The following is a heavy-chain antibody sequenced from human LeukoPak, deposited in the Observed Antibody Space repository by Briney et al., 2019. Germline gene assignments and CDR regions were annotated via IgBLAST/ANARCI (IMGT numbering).Heavy chain of an antibody. D-gene: IGHD4-17*01. V-gene: IGHV1-2*02. CDR1: GYTFTGYY. CDR2: INPNSGGT. Sequence: ASVKVSCKASGYTFTGYYMHWVRQAPGQGLEWMGSINPNSGGTNYAQKFQGRVTMTRDTSISTAYMELSRLRSDDTAVYYCATATVTTTYYYMDVWGKGTTVTVSS. CDR3: ATATVTTTYYYMDV. J-gene: IGHJ6*03.